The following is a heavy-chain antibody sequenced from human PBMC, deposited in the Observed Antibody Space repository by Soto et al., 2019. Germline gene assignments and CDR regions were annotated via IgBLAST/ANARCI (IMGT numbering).Heavy chain of an antibody. D-gene: IGHD2-8*01. CDR3: ARTPDCTNGVCSAGFDY. CDR2: ISSSSSYT. Sequence: GGSLRLACAASGFTFSDYYMSWIRQAPGKGLEWVSYISSSSSYTNYADSVKGRFTISRDNAKNSLYLQMNSLRAEDTAVYYCARTPDCTNGVCSAGFDYWGQGTLVTVSS. CDR1: GFTFSDYY. J-gene: IGHJ4*02. V-gene: IGHV3-11*06.